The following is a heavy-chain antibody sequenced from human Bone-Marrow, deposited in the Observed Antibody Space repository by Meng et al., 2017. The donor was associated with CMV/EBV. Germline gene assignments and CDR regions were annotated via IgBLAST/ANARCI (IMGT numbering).Heavy chain of an antibody. CDR2: IYSGGST. CDR1: AFSVSAYE. Sequence: GESLKISCAASAFSVSAYEMNWVRRAPGKGLEWVSVIYSGGSTYYADSVKGRFTISRDNSKNTLYLQMNSLRAEDTAVYHCVRVKNYYGLDVWGQGTTVTVSS. V-gene: IGHV3-53*01. J-gene: IGHJ6*02. CDR3: VRVKNYYGLDV.